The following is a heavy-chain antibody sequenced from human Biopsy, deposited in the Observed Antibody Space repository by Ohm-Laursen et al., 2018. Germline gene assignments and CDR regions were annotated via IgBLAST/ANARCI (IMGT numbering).Heavy chain of an antibody. CDR2: IIPIVGIT. J-gene: IGHJ6*02. CDR1: GDTFTRSA. D-gene: IGHD3-10*01. Sequence: SSVKVSCKPSGDTFTRSAFFWVRQAPGQGLVYLGRIIPIVGITNHAQTFQGRITLTADKSTFMVYMELSRLRSDDTAIYYCARGGSGSGYCGMDVWGQGATVSVSS. V-gene: IGHV1-69*04. CDR3: ARGGSGSGYCGMDV.